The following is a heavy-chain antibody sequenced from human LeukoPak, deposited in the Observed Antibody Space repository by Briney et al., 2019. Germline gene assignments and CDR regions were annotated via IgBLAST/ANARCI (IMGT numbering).Heavy chain of an antibody. CDR1: GFTFSSYW. D-gene: IGHD3-22*01. CDR3: ATDFYDST. J-gene: IGHJ5*02. CDR2: IRSNSDGGTI. V-gene: IGHV3-15*07. Sequence: GGSLRLSCAASGFTFSSYWMNWVRQAPGKGLEWVGRIRSNSDGGTIDYAAPVKGRFTLSRDDSKDTLYLQMNSLQTEDTAVYYCATDFYDSTWGQGTLVTVSS.